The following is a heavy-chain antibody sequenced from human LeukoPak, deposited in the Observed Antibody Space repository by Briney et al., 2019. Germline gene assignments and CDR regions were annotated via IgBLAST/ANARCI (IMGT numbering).Heavy chain of an antibody. CDR3: ARGSITIFGVAPPEYKNNWFDP. D-gene: IGHD3-3*01. CDR2: IYYSGST. J-gene: IGHJ5*02. V-gene: IGHV4-30-4*08. CDR1: GGSISSGDYY. Sequence: SQTLSLTCTVSGGSISSGDYYWSWIRQPPGKGLEWIGYIYYSGSTYYNPSLKSRVTISVDTSKNQFSLKLSSVTAADTAVYYCARGSITIFGVAPPEYKNNWFDPWGQGTLVTVSS.